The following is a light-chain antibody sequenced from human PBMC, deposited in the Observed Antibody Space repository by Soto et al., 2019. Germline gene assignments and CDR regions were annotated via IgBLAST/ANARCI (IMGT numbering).Light chain of an antibody. CDR3: SSYTVTSTWV. CDR2: EVN. V-gene: IGLV2-14*01. Sequence: QSALTQPASVSGSPGQSITISCTGTSSDVGSYSYVSWYQQHPGKAPKLMIYEVNNRPSGVSNRFSGSKSGNTASLTISGLQADDEADYYCSSYTVTSTWVFGGGTKLTVL. J-gene: IGLJ3*02. CDR1: SSDVGSYSY.